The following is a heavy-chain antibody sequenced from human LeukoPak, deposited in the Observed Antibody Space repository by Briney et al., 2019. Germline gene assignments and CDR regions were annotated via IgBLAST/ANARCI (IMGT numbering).Heavy chain of an antibody. Sequence: PSETLSLTCAVSGYSISSGYYWGWIRQPPGKGLEWIGSIYHSGSTYYNPSLKSRVTISVDTSKNQFSLKLSSVTAADTAVYYCARAGYCSGGSCYSEIDYWGQGTLVTVSS. V-gene: IGHV4-38-2*01. CDR1: GYSISSGYY. J-gene: IGHJ4*02. CDR3: ARAGYCSGGSCYSEIDY. D-gene: IGHD2-15*01. CDR2: IYHSGST.